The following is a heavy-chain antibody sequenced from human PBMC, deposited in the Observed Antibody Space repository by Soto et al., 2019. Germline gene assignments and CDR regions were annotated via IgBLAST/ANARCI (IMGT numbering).Heavy chain of an antibody. CDR3: ARGIDYYGSGEQNDAFDP. CDR2: IFYTGST. D-gene: IGHD3-10*01. Sequence: SETLSLTCTVSGGSISSYYWSWIRQPPGMGLEWIGYIFYTGSTNYNPSLNSRVTISVDTSKNQFSLNLNSVTAADTAVYYCARGIDYYGSGEQNDAFDPWGQGTLVTVSS. V-gene: IGHV4-59*08. CDR1: GGSISSYY. J-gene: IGHJ5*02.